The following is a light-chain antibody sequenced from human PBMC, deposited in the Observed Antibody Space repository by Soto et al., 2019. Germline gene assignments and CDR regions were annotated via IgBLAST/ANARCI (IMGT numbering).Light chain of an antibody. CDR2: KAS. CDR1: QGIGSW. CDR3: QQYNSYPYT. V-gene: IGKV1-5*03. Sequence: DIQMTQSPSTLSASVGDRVTITCRASQGIGSWLAWYQQKPGKAPNLLIYKASSLESGVPSRFSGSGSGTEFTLTISSLQPDDCATYYCQQYNSYPYTFGQGTKLEIK. J-gene: IGKJ2*01.